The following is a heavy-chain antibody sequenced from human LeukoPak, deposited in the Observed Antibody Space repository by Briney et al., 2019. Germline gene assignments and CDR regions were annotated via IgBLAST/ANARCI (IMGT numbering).Heavy chain of an antibody. V-gene: IGHV3-48*03. J-gene: IGHJ4*02. D-gene: IGHD3-10*02. CDR2: VSETSTTI. CDR1: GFNFENYE. Sequence: GGSLRLSCVASGFNFENYEMNGVGQAPRKGRDGVADVSETSTTIYYRDSVQRRFTIFRANGKNSLFLQMNSLKVEDTALYLCPSSANHLRDKNGFYFRVIDFWGPGPLVTVSS. CDR3: PSSANHLRDKNGFYFRVIDF.